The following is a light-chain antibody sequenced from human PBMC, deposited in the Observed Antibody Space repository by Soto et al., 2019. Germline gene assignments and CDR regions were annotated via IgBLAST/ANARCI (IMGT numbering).Light chain of an antibody. J-gene: IGKJ2*01. CDR3: KQYRSAVPYT. V-gene: IGKV4-1*01. CDR2: WAS. CDR1: QSLFFTFSNKTF. Sequence: IVMTQSPDSLAVSLGERATISCKSSQSLFFTFSNKTFLAWYQQKPGQPPKLLIYWASTRESGVPDRFSGSGSGTEFTLTISSLQAEEVAVYYCKQYRSAVPYTFGQGTKLEIK.